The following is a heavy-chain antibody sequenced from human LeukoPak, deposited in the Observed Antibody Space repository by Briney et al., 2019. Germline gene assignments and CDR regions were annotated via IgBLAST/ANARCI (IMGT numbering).Heavy chain of an antibody. V-gene: IGHV4-38-2*02. CDR3: ASRLLYYYGSGSYLAARFDY. J-gene: IGHJ4*02. Sequence: SETLSLTCTVSGYSISSGYYWGWIRQPPGKGLEWIGSIYHSGSTYYNPSLKSRVTISVDTSKNQFSLKLSSVTAADTAVYYCASRLLYYYGSGSYLAARFDYWGQGTLVTVSS. CDR1: GYSISSGYY. D-gene: IGHD3-10*01. CDR2: IYHSGST.